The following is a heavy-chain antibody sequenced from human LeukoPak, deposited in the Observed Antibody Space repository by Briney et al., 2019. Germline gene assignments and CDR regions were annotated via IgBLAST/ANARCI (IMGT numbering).Heavy chain of an antibody. Sequence: SETLSLTCTVSGGSISSYYWSWIRQPPGKGLEWIGNIYYSGSTNYNPSLKSRVTISVDTSKNQFSLELSSVTAADTAVYYCARGRGRITIFGVVITNWFDPWGQGTLVTVSS. CDR3: ARGRGRITIFGVVITNWFDP. D-gene: IGHD3-3*01. J-gene: IGHJ5*02. CDR1: GGSISSYY. V-gene: IGHV4-59*12. CDR2: IYYSGST.